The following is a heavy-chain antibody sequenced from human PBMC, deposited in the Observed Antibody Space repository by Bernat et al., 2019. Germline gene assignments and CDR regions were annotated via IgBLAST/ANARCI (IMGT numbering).Heavy chain of an antibody. J-gene: IGHJ3*02. CDR3: AKNSYYDYVWGSYRPHDAFDI. CDR1: GFTFSSYA. CDR2: ISGSGGST. D-gene: IGHD3-16*02. V-gene: IGHV3-23*01. Sequence: EVQLLESGGGLVQPGGSLRLSCAASGFTFSSYAMSWVRQAPGKGLEWVSAISGSGGSTYYADSVKGRFTISRDNSKNTLYLQMNSLRAEDTAVYYCAKNSYYDYVWGSYRPHDAFDIWGQGTMVTVS.